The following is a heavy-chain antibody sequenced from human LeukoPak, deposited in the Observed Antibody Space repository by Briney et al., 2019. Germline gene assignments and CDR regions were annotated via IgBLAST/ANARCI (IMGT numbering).Heavy chain of an antibody. Sequence: SVKVSCKASGGTFSSYAISWVRQAPGQGLEWMGGIIPIFGTANYAQKSQGRVTITADESTSTAYMELSSLRSEDTAVYYCARDSRSPYYDSSGYYSRFGAFDIWGQGTMVTVSS. D-gene: IGHD3-22*01. V-gene: IGHV1-69*13. CDR2: IIPIFGTA. CDR3: ARDSRSPYYDSSGYYSRFGAFDI. J-gene: IGHJ3*02. CDR1: GGTFSSYA.